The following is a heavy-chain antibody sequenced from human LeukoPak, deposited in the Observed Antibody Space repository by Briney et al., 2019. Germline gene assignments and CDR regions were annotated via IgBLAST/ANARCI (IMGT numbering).Heavy chain of an antibody. CDR1: GGTFSSYA. CDR3: ATQDVEMATILGY. D-gene: IGHD5-24*01. J-gene: IGHJ4*02. CDR2: IIPILGIA. Sequence: SVQVSCKASGGTFSSYAISWVRQAPGQGLEWMGRIIPILGIANYAQKFQGRVTITADKSTSTAYMELSSLRSEDTAVYYCATQDVEMATILGYWGQGTLVTVSS. V-gene: IGHV1-69*04.